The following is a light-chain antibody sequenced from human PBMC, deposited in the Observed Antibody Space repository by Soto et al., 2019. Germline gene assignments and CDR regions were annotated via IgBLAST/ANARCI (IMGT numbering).Light chain of an antibody. CDR1: QGITNY. CDR2: TAS. V-gene: IGKV1-27*01. J-gene: IGKJ3*01. CDR3: QKHNGAHFS. Sequence: DIQMTQSPSSLSASIGDSVTITCRASQGITNYLAWYQQKPGKVPKLLIYTASTLPSGVPSRFSGSGSGTDFTLSISSLQPEDVATYSCQKHNGAHFSFGPGTKVDIK.